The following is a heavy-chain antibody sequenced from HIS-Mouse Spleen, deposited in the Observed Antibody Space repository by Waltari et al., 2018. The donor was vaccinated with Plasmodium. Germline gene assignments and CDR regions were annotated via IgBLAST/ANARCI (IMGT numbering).Heavy chain of an antibody. CDR3: ARVLGYKAAAGTFVEYFQH. Sequence: QVQLVQSGAEVKKPGASVKVSCKASGYTFTGYYMHWVRQAPGQGLEWRVGINPNSGGTNYSQKFQGRVTMTRDTSISTAYMELSRLRSDDTAVYYCARVLGYKAAAGTFVEYFQHWGQGTLVTVSS. J-gene: IGHJ1*01. V-gene: IGHV1-2*02. CDR1: GYTFTGYY. CDR2: INPNSGGT. D-gene: IGHD6-13*01.